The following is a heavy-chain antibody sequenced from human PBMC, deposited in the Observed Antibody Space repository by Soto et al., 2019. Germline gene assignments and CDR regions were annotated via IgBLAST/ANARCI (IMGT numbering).Heavy chain of an antibody. CDR2: VSGSGVTT. J-gene: IGHJ6*02. D-gene: IGHD3-3*01. CDR1: GFTFSNYA. Sequence: GGSLRLSCAASGFTFSNYAMNWVRQAPGKGLEWVSAVSGSGVTTNYADSVKGRFTISRDNSKNTLYLEMNSLRAEDTAVYYCAKAMRFLEWFYYYGMDVWGQGTTVTVSS. CDR3: AKAMRFLEWFYYYGMDV. V-gene: IGHV3-23*01.